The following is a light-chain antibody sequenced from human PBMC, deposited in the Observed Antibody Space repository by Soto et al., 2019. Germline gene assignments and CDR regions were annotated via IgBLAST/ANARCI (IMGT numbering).Light chain of an antibody. V-gene: IGKV1-5*03. CDR3: KQYSTYSLT. CDR2: RAS. J-gene: IGKJ4*01. Sequence: DIQMTQSPSTLSASVGDRVTITCRASQSISIWLAWYQQKPGKAPNLLISRASSLKSGVPSRFSGSGSGTEFTLTISSLQPDDFATYYCKQYSTYSLTFGGGTKVEIK. CDR1: QSISIW.